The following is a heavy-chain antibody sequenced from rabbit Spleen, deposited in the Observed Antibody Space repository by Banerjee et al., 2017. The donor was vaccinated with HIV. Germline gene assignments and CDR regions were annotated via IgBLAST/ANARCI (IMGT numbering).Heavy chain of an antibody. CDR1: GFDFKNYY. CDR2: IYTGNAKN. D-gene: IGHD1-1*01. J-gene: IGHJ4*01. CDR3: ARTGVSGEHDYFQL. Sequence: LEESGGGLVQPGGSLTLSCKASGFDFKNYYMTWVRQAPGKGLEWIGFIYTGNAKNYYASWAKGRFTISKTSSTVNLKMTSLTAADTATYFCARTGVSGEHDYFQLWGPGTLVTVS. V-gene: IGHV1S21*01.